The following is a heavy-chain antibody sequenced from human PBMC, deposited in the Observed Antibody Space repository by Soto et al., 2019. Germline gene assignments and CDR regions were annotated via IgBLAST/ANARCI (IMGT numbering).Heavy chain of an antibody. V-gene: IGHV3-30-3*01. D-gene: IGHD6-19*01. CDR2: ISYDGSNK. Sequence: PGGSLRLSCAASGFTFSSYAMHWVRQAPGKGLEWVAVISYDGSNKYYADSVKGRFTISRDNSKNTLYLQMNSLRAEDTAVYYCARDWPSGWYDPKTQYYYYYGMDVWGQGTTVTVSS. CDR1: GFTFSSYA. J-gene: IGHJ6*02. CDR3: ARDWPSGWYDPKTQYYYYYGMDV.